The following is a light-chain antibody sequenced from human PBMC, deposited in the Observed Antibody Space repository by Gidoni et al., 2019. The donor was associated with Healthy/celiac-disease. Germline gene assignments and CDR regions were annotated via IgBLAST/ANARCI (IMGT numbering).Light chain of an antibody. CDR1: QSVSSSH. Sequence: DIVLRQSPGTLSLSPGERATLSCSALQSVSSSHLAWYQQKPGQSPRLLSYGASSRATAIPHRFSGSGSGTDFTITSSRLEPEDFAVYYCQQYGSSPPKVTFGQGTRLEIK. CDR2: GAS. V-gene: IGKV3-20*01. CDR3: QQYGSSPPKVT. J-gene: IGKJ5*01.